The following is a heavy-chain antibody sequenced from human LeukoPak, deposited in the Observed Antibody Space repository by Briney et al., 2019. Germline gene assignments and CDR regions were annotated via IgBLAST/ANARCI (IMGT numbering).Heavy chain of an antibody. Sequence: PGGSLRLSCAASGFIFSNFGMHWVRQAPGKGLEWATFIRYDGTNKYYADSVKGRFTISRDNSKNTLYLQMNSLRLEDTAVYYCAKVEMSTSPGGIDYWGQGTLVTVSS. D-gene: IGHD5-24*01. J-gene: IGHJ4*02. V-gene: IGHV3-30*02. CDR2: IRYDGTNK. CDR1: GFIFSNFG. CDR3: AKVEMSTSPGGIDY.